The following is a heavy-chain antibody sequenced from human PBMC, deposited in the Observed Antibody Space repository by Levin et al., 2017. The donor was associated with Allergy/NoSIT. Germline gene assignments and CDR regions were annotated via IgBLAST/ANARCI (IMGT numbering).Heavy chain of an antibody. J-gene: IGHJ3*02. CDR2: LSSSSSTL. V-gene: IGHV3-48*04. CDR1: GFTFSSYS. CDR3: ASALPQRAFDI. Sequence: PGGSLRLSCAASGFTFSSYSMNWVRQAPGKGLEWVSYLSSSSSTLYYADSVKGRFTISRVNAKNSLYLQMNSLGVEDTAVYYGASALPQRAFDIWGQGTMVTVSS.